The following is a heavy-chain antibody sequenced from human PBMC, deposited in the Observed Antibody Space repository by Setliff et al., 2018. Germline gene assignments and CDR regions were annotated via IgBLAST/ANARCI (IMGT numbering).Heavy chain of an antibody. CDR3: ATSPKKATGSDYYNYYMDV. CDR1: GTTFNSHA. Sequence: VASVKVSCKTSGTTFNSHAINWVRQAPGQGLEWMGRIITAFGSAISAQKFQDRVSITADRTTYTAYLELTSLTLEDTAVYYCATSPKKATGSDYYNYYMDVWGKGTTVTVSS. J-gene: IGHJ6*03. CDR2: IITAFGSA. D-gene: IGHD3-9*01. V-gene: IGHV1-69*06.